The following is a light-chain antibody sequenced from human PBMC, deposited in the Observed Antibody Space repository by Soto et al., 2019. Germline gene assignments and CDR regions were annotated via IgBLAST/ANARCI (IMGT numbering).Light chain of an antibody. J-gene: IGKJ4*01. CDR3: QQYGSA. CDR2: GAS. V-gene: IGKV3-20*01. CDR1: QSVSSSY. Sequence: EVVLPQSPGTLSLSPGERATLSCRASQSVSSSYLAWYQQKPGQAPRLLIYGASSRATGIPDRFSGSGSGTDFTLTISRLEPEDFAVYYCQQYGSAFGGGTKVDIK.